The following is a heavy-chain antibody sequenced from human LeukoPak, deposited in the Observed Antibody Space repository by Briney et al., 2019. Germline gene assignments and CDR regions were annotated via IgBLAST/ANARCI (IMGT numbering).Heavy chain of an antibody. CDR3: AHGSSITFGVSAS. J-gene: IGHJ5*02. CDR1: GGSFSGYY. V-gene: IGHV4-34*01. Sequence: SETLCLTCAVYGGSFSGYYWSWIRQPPGKGLEGIGENNHSGSTNYNPSLKSRVTISVDTSKNQFSLKLSSVTAADPAVYYCAHGSSITFGVSASWGQGTLVTVSS. D-gene: IGHD3-16*01. CDR2: NNHSGST.